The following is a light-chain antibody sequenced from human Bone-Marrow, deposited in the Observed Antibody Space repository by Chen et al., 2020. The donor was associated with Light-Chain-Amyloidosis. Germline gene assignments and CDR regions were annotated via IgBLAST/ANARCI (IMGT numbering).Light chain of an antibody. CDR3: QVWDRSSDRPV. CDR2: DS. V-gene: IGLV3-21*02. Sequence: SYVLTQQSSVSVAPGQTATIACGGNNIGSTSVHWYQQTPGQAPLLVVYDSERPSGIPERLSGHNSGNTATLTISRVEAGDEADYYCQVWDRSSDRPVFGGGTKLTVL. J-gene: IGLJ3*02. CDR1: NIGSTS.